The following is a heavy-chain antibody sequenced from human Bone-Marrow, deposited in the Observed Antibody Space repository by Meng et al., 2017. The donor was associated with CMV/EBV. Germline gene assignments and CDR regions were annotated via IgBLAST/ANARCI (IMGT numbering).Heavy chain of an antibody. CDR2: INPNSGGT. V-gene: IGHV1-2*02. D-gene: IGHD6-6*01. J-gene: IGHJ4*02. Sequence: QGQMEQSGAEGRKPGASMKVSCKASGYTLPGYYMHWVRQAPGQGLEWMGWINPNSGGTNYAQKFQGRVTMTRDKSISTAYMELSRLRSDDTAVYYCARGVAAPDYWGQGTLVTVSS. CDR1: GYTLPGYY. CDR3: ARGVAAPDY.